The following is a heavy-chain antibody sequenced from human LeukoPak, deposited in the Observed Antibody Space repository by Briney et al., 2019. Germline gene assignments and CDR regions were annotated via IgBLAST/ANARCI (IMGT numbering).Heavy chain of an antibody. D-gene: IGHD3-22*01. CDR1: GGTVSRYP. J-gene: IGHJ4*02. V-gene: IGHV1-69*13. Sequence: ASVKVSCKASGGTVSRYPISWVRQAPGQGLEWMGGIIPIFGTANYAQKFQGRVTITADESTSTAYMELSRLRSDDTAVYYCARGNYYLLQIDYWGQGTLVTVSS. CDR3: ARGNYYLLQIDY. CDR2: IIPIFGTA.